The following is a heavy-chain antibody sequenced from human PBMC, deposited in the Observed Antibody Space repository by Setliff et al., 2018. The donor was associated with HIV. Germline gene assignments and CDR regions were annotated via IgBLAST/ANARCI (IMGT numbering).Heavy chain of an antibody. D-gene: IGHD6-19*01. CDR1: GGSIYNFY. CDR2: IYASGSP. V-gene: IGHV4-4*07. Sequence: SETLSLTCSVSGGSIYNFYWNWIRQPAGKGLEWIGRIYASGSPTYNSSLESRVTISVDTSKNHFSLRLNSVTAADTAVYFCARAPRYYRGWYIPEYFDNWGEGTLVTVSS. J-gene: IGHJ4*02. CDR3: ARAPRYYRGWYIPEYFDN.